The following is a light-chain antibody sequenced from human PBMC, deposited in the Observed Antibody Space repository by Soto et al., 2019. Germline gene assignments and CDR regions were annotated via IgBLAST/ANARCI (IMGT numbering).Light chain of an antibody. CDR3: QQYNTYSPWT. J-gene: IGKJ1*01. Sequence: DIQMTQSPSTLSASVGDRVTITCRASQSISNWLAWYQQKPGNAPKLLISDASNLVSGVPSRFSGSGSGTEFTLTISSLQPDDFATYYCQQYNTYSPWTFGQGTKVDSK. V-gene: IGKV1-5*01. CDR2: DAS. CDR1: QSISNW.